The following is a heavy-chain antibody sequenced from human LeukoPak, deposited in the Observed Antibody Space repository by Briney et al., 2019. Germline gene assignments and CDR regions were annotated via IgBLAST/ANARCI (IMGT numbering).Heavy chain of an antibody. CDR3: ARTPRGRSYPTLDY. V-gene: IGHV4-4*07. D-gene: IGHD1-26*01. CDR1: GGSISSYY. CDR2: IYTSGST. Sequence: SETLSLTCTVSGGSISSYYWSWIRQPAGKGLEWIGRIYTSGSTNYNPSLKSRVTMSVDTSKNQFSLKLSSVTAADTAVYYCARTPRGRSYPTLDYWGQGTLVTVSS. J-gene: IGHJ4*02.